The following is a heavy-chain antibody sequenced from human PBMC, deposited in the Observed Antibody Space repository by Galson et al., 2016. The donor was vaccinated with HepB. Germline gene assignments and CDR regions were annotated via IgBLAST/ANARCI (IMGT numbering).Heavy chain of an antibody. CDR1: RGTFRNYA. D-gene: IGHD6-6*01. CDR2: ITPMSGTT. V-gene: IGHV1-69*06. CDR3: AREEYTTSSPYYDGMDV. J-gene: IGHJ6*02. Sequence: SVKVSCKASRGTFRNYAVSWVRQAPGQGLEWLGGITPMSGTTNYAQKFQDRVIITVDKSTSTPYMELSSLRSEDTAVYYCAREEYTTSSPYYDGMDVRGQGTTVTVSS.